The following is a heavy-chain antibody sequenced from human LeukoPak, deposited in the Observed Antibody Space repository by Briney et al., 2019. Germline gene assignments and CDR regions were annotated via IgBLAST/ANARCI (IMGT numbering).Heavy chain of an antibody. Sequence: PSETLSLTCAVSGGSISSDNWWSWVRQPPGKGLEWIGEIYHSGTTNYNPSLKSRVTISLDKSKNQFSLKLSSVPAADTALYYCARTEGQGYSYYALDVWGQGTTVTVSS. V-gene: IGHV4-4*02. CDR2: IYHSGTT. CDR1: GGSISSDNW. D-gene: IGHD1-14*01. J-gene: IGHJ6*02. CDR3: ARTEGQGYSYYALDV.